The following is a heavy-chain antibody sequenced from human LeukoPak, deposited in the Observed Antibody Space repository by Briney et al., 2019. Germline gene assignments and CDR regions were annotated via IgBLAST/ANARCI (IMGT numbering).Heavy chain of an antibody. CDR1: GYSISSGYY. Sequence: PSETLSLTCTVSGYSISSGYYWGWIRQPPGKGLEWIGNIYYTGSTYYNPSLKSRVTISVDTSKKQFSLKLSSVTAADTAVYYCAGLIRPGWFDPWGQGTLVTVSS. J-gene: IGHJ5*02. D-gene: IGHD1-14*01. V-gene: IGHV4-38-2*02. CDR3: AGLIRPGWFDP. CDR2: IYYTGST.